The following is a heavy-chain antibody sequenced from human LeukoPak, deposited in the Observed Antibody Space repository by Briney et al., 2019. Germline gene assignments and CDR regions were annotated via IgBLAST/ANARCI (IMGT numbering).Heavy chain of an antibody. CDR3: ARAPDYYGSGSDYTNIEFDY. CDR2: IYSGGST. V-gene: IGHV3-53*01. D-gene: IGHD3-10*01. Sequence: PGVSLRLSCAASGFTVSSNYMSWVRQAPGKGLEWVSVIYSGGSTYCADSVKGRFTISRDNSKNTLYLQMNSLRAEDTAVYYCARAPDYYGSGSDYTNIEFDYWGQGTLVTVSS. CDR1: GFTVSSNY. J-gene: IGHJ4*02.